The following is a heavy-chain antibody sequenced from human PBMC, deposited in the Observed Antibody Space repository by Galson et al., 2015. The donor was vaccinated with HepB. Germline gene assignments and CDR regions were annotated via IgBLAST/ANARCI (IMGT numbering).Heavy chain of an antibody. V-gene: IGHV7-4-1*02. Sequence: SVKVSCKASGYTFTNYYMNWVRQAPGQGLEWIGWINTNTGNPTYAQGFTGRFVFSLDTSVSTAYLQISSLKADDTAMYYCTRNAPQQLMWWFDPWGQGTLVTVSS. D-gene: IGHD6-13*01. CDR3: TRNAPQQLMWWFDP. CDR1: GYTFTNYY. J-gene: IGHJ5*02. CDR2: INTNTGNP.